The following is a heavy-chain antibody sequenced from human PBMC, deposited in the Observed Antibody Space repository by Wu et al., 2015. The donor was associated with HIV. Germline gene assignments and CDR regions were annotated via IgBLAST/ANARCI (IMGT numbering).Heavy chain of an antibody. J-gene: IGHJ6*02. V-gene: IGHV1-69*05. CDR1: GGTFSSYA. Sequence: QVQLVQSGAEVKKPGSSVKVSCKASGGTFSSYAISWVRQAPGQGLEWMGGIIPIFGTANYAQKFQGRVTITTDESTSTAYMELSSLRSEDTAVYYCARGGVVVRGRLLTDYYYGMDVWGQGTTGHRLL. D-gene: IGHD3-10*01. CDR2: IIPIFGTA. CDR3: ARGGVVVRGRLLTDYYYGMDV.